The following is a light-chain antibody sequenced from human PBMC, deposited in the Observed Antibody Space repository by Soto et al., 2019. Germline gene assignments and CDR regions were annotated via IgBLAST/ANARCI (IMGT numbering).Light chain of an antibody. CDR3: QQYDDFPPT. V-gene: IGKV1-33*01. Sequence: DIQMTQSPSSLSASVGDSVSIACQASQDIGNYLNWYQQKPGKAPKLLISDATNSKTGIPSRFFGSGSGTDFTFTISSLQPEDVAIYYCQQYDDFPPTFGQGTRLEIK. CDR2: DAT. CDR1: QDIGNY. J-gene: IGKJ5*01.